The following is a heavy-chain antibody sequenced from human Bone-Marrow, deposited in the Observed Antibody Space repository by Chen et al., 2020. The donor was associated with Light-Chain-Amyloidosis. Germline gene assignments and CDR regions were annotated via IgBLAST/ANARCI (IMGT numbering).Heavy chain of an antibody. CDR2: IGANGDKI. D-gene: IGHD5-12*01. CDR1: GFTFGDYG. CDR3: ATTKGRWLPSY. J-gene: IGHJ4*02. Sequence: EVQLVESGGGLVQPGRSLRLSCIVSGFTFGDYGMHWVRQRPQKGLEWVSGIGANGDKIGYADSVKGRFTISRDNAKNSLYLQMNSLRAEDTAVYYCATTKGRWLPSYWGQGTLVTVSS. V-gene: IGHV3-9*01.